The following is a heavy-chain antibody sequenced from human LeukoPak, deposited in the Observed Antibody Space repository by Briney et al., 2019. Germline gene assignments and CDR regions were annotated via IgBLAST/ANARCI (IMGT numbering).Heavy chain of an antibody. Sequence: SETLSLTCTVSGYSISSGYYWGWIRQPPGKGLEWIGSIYHGGSTYYNPSLKSRVTISVDTSKNQFSLKLSSVTAADTAVYYCARHGATRFLEWLLYLDYWGQGTLVTVSS. J-gene: IGHJ4*02. D-gene: IGHD3-3*01. V-gene: IGHV4-38-2*02. CDR2: IYHGGST. CDR3: ARHGATRFLEWLLYLDY. CDR1: GYSISSGYY.